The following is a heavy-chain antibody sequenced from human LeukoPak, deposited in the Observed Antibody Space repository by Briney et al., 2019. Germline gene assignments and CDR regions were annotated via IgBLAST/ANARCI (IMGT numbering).Heavy chain of an antibody. D-gene: IGHD2-15*01. Sequence: SETLSLTCAVYGGSFRGYSWSWIRQPPGKGPEWIAEINYSGSTNYYPSLKSRVTVTVDTSMNTSSVKLSSVTAADTAVYHGARAGRYVVVVAATRIDLPSDPWGQGTLVTVSS. CDR3: ARAGRYVVVVAATRIDLPSDP. V-gene: IGHV4-34*01. CDR2: INYSGST. J-gene: IGHJ5*02. CDR1: GGSFRGYS.